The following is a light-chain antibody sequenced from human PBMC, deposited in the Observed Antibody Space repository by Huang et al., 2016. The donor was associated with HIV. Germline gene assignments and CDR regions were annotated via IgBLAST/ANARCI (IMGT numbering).Light chain of an antibody. Sequence: DIVMTQSPLSLPVTPGEPASISCRSSQSLLHSNGYNVLDWYLQKPGQSPQLLIYLGSNRASGVPDRFSGSGSGTDFTLKISRVEAEDVGVYYCMQAVWTFGQGTKVEIK. V-gene: IGKV2-28*01. CDR3: MQAVWT. CDR1: QSLLHSNGYNV. J-gene: IGKJ1*01. CDR2: LGS.